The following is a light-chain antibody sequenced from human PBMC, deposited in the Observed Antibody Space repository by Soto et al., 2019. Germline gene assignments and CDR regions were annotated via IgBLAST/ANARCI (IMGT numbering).Light chain of an antibody. V-gene: IGKV1-39*01. Sequence: DIPMTQSPSSLSASVGDRVTITCRAGRRISANLNWYQQKPGKAPKLLIYAASSLQSGVPSRFSGSGSGTDFTLTISSLQPEDFATYYCQQSYSTPVTFGQGTKVEIK. J-gene: IGKJ1*01. CDR1: RRISAN. CDR3: QQSYSTPVT. CDR2: AAS.